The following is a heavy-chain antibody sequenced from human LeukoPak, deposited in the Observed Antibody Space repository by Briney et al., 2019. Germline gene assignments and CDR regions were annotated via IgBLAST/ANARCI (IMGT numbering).Heavy chain of an antibody. J-gene: IGHJ5*02. CDR1: GYSFTNYW. Sequence: GESLKISCKGSGYSFTNYWIDWVRQVPGKGLGWMGIIYPGDSDTRYSPSFRGQVTISVDKSINTAYLQWNSLQASDTAMYYCARRTSARHWFDLWAREPWSPSPQ. CDR3: ARRTSARHWFDL. CDR2: IYPGDSDT. V-gene: IGHV5-51*01.